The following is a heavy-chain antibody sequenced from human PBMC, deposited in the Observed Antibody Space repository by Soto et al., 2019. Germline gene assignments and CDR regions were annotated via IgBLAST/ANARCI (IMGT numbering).Heavy chain of an antibody. V-gene: IGHV3-9*01. J-gene: IGHJ4*02. CDR2: LSYNSGTI. Sequence: VQLVESGGGLVQPGRSLRLSCAASGFTFDDYAMSWARQAPGKGLEWVSGLSYNSGTIGYAASVKGRFTISRDNAKKSLYLQMNRLRAEDTALYYCAKGSDRGYSYGYDYWGQGTLVTVSS. CDR1: GFTFDDYA. D-gene: IGHD5-18*01. CDR3: AKGSDRGYSYGYDY.